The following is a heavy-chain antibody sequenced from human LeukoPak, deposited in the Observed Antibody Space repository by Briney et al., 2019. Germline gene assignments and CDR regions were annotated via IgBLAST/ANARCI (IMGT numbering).Heavy chain of an antibody. D-gene: IGHD2-15*01. CDR3: ARGGYCSGGSCYSPYHYYYMDV. V-gene: IGHV1-69*06. Sequence: ASVKVSCKASGGTFSSYAISWVRQAPGQGLEWMGGIIPIFGTANYAQKFQGRVTITADKSTSTAYMELSSLRSEDTAVYYCARGGYCSGGSCYSPYHYYYMDVWGKGTTVTISS. J-gene: IGHJ6*03. CDR1: GGTFSSYA. CDR2: IIPIFGTA.